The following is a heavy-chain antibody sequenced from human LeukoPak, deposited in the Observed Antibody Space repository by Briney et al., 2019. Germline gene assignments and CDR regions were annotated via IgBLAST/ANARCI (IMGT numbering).Heavy chain of an antibody. Sequence: AGGSLRLSCAASGFTFSSYAISWVRQAPGKGVEWVSAISGSGDSTYYADSVKGRFTISRDNSKDTLYLQMNSLRAEDTAVYYCANPYGSGSYYDGWVYWGQGTLVTVSS. D-gene: IGHD3-10*01. CDR1: GFTFSSYA. V-gene: IGHV3-23*01. CDR2: ISGSGDST. CDR3: ANPYGSGSYYDGWVY. J-gene: IGHJ4*02.